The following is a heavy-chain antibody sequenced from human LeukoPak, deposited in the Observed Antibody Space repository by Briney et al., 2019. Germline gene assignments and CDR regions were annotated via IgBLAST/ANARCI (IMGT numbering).Heavy chain of an antibody. CDR2: IYAGNGNT. V-gene: IGHV1-3*01. Sequence: GASVKVSCKASGYTFTSYAMHWVRQAPGQRLEWMGWIYAGNGNTKYSQKFQGRVTITRDTSASTAYMELSSLRSEDTAVYYCARADLNSSSWSGWFDPWGQGTLVTVSS. D-gene: IGHD6-13*01. CDR3: ARADLNSSSWSGWFDP. CDR1: GYTFTSYA. J-gene: IGHJ5*02.